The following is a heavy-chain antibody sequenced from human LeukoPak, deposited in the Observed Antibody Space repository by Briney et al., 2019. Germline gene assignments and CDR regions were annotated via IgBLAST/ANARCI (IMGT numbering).Heavy chain of an antibody. CDR3: AKDLTIVATPSCFDY. D-gene: IGHD5-12*01. V-gene: IGHV3-23*01. CDR2: ISGSGSST. J-gene: IGHJ4*02. CDR1: GFTFSSYD. Sequence: PGGSLRLSCAASGFTFSSYDMSWVRQAPGKGLEWVSGISGSGSSTYYADSVKGRFTISRDNSKNTLYLQMNSLRAEDTAVYYCAKDLTIVATPSCFDYWGQGTLVTVSS.